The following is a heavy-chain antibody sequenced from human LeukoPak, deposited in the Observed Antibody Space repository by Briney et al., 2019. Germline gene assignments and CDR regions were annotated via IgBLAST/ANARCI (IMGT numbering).Heavy chain of an antibody. CDR1: GYSFTSYW. J-gene: IGHJ4*02. CDR2: IYPGDSDT. V-gene: IGHV5-51*01. CDR3: ARLLPSSGWYLVDY. Sequence: GESLKISCKGPGYSFTSYWIGWVRQMPGKGLEWMGIIYPGDSDTRYSPSFQGQVTISADKSISTAYLQWSSLKASDTAVYYCARLLPSSGWYLVDYGGQGTLVTVSS. D-gene: IGHD6-19*01.